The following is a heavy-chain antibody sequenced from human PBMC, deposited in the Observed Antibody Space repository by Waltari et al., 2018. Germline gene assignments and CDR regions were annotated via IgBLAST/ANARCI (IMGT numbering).Heavy chain of an antibody. D-gene: IGHD3-10*01. CDR2: IKQEGSEK. Sequence: EVQLVESGGGLVQPGGSLRHSCAASGSSLRTYWMTWVRQAPGKGLEWVANIKQEGSEKYYVDSVKGLFTISRDNAKNSLYLQMNSLRAEDTAVYYCTRDVSFGAYWGQGTLVTVSS. J-gene: IGHJ4*02. V-gene: IGHV3-7*01. CDR3: TRDVSFGAY. CDR1: GSSLRTYW.